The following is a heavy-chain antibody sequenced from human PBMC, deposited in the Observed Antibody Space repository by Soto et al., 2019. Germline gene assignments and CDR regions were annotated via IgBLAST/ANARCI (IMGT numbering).Heavy chain of an antibody. CDR3: ARATLRPYDFWSGASGNWFDP. J-gene: IGHJ5*02. V-gene: IGHV4-30-4*01. Sequence: KTSETLSLTCTVSGGSISSGDYYWSWIRQPPGKGLEWIGYIYYSGSTYYNPSLKSRVTISVDTSKNQFSLKLSSVTAADTAVYYCARATLRPYDFWSGASGNWFDPWGQGTLVTVSS. CDR2: IYYSGST. CDR1: GGSISSGDYY. D-gene: IGHD3-3*01.